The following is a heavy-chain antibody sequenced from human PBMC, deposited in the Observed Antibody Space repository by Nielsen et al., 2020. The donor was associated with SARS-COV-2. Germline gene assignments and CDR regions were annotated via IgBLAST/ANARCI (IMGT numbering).Heavy chain of an antibody. CDR2: ISYDGSNK. CDR3: ARGAAYFDY. CDR1: GFTFSSYA. Sequence: GESLKISCAASGFTFSSYAMHWVRQAPGKGLEWVAVISYDGSNKYYADSVKGRFTISRDNSKNTLYLQMNSLRAADTAVYYCARGAAYFDYWGQGTLVTVSS. D-gene: IGHD2-15*01. J-gene: IGHJ4*02. V-gene: IGHV3-30-3*01.